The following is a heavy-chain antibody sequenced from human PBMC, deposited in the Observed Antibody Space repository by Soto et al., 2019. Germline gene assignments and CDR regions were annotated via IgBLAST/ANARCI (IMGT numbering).Heavy chain of an antibody. D-gene: IGHD1-1*01. CDR2: INPSGGST. CDR3: ARPGIPRETGYHFGMDV. CDR1: GYTFTSYY. Sequence: QVQLVQSGAEVKKPGASVKLSCKASGYTFTSYYIHWVRQAPGHGLEWMAIINPSGGSTDYAQQFQGRVTLTRDTSTSTVHMELSSLRSEDTGVYYCARPGIPRETGYHFGMDVWGQGTTVTVSS. V-gene: IGHV1-46*01. J-gene: IGHJ6*02.